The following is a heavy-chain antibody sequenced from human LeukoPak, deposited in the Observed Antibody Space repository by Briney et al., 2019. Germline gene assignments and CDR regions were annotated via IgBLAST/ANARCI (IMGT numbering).Heavy chain of an antibody. CDR2: IYYSGST. CDR3: ARHGGYYYYYGMDV. Sequence: SETLSLTCTVSGGSISSYYWSWIRQPPGKGLEWIGYIYYSGSTNYNPSLKSRVTISVDTSKNQFSLKLSSVTAADTAVYYRARHGGYYYYYGMDVWGQGTTVTVSS. J-gene: IGHJ6*02. V-gene: IGHV4-59*08. CDR1: GGSISSYY. D-gene: IGHD3-3*01.